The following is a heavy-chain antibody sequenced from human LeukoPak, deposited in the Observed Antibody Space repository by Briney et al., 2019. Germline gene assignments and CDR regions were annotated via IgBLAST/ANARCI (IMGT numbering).Heavy chain of an antibody. Sequence: SVKVSCKASGGTFSSYAISWVRQAPGQGLEWMGGIIPIFGTANYAQKFQGRVTITADKSTSTVYMELSSLRSEDTAVYYCAKRFRGAAGDWGQGTLVTVSS. CDR2: IIPIFGTA. D-gene: IGHD3-10*01. CDR1: GGTFSSYA. V-gene: IGHV1-69*06. CDR3: AKRFRGAAGD. J-gene: IGHJ4*02.